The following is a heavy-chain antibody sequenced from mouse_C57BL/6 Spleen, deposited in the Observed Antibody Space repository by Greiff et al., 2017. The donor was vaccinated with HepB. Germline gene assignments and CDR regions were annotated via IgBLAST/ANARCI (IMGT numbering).Heavy chain of an antibody. CDR3: ARKGAVGDYAMDY. Sequence: VQLQQSGAELVKPGASVKISCKASGYAFSSYWMNWVKQRPGKGLEWIGQIYPGDGDTNYNGKFKGKATLTADKSSSTAYVQLSSLTSEDSAVYFCARKGAVGDYAMDYWGQGTSVTVSS. CDR2: IYPGDGDT. CDR1: GYAFSSYW. V-gene: IGHV1-80*01. D-gene: IGHD1-1*02. J-gene: IGHJ4*01.